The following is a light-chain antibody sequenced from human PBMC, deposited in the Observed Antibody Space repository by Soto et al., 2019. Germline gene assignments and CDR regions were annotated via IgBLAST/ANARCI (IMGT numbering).Light chain of an antibody. CDR3: QQRSNWPPVIT. V-gene: IGKV3-11*01. CDR2: DAS. CDR1: QSVSSY. Sequence: EIVLTQSPATLSLSPGERATLSCRASQSVSSYLAWYQQKPGQAPRLLIYDASKRATGIPDRLSGRGSGTDFTLTISSLEPEDFAVYYCQQRSNWPPVITFGQGTRLEIK. J-gene: IGKJ5*01.